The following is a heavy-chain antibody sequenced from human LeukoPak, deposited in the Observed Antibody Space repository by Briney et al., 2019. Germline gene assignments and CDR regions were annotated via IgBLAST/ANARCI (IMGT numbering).Heavy chain of an antibody. Sequence: SETLSLTCTVSGGSISSYYWSWIRQPPGKGPEWIGYIYYSGTTNYNPSLKSRVTISVDTSKNQFSLKLSSVTAADTAVYYCARGVYIAAAQYGYWGQGTLVTVSS. CDR3: ARGVYIAAAQYGY. D-gene: IGHD6-13*01. CDR1: GGSISSYY. CDR2: IYYSGTT. J-gene: IGHJ4*02. V-gene: IGHV4-59*01.